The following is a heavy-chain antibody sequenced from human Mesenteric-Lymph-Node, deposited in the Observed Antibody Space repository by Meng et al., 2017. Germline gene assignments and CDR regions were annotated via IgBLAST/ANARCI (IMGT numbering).Heavy chain of an antibody. CDR2: INPNSGGT. CDR3: ARAKVDTANWFFDL. V-gene: IGHV1-2*06. Sequence: VGVVRAGAGVKKLGASGKVSCKASGYSCTGYYMHWVRQAPGQGLEWMGRINPNSGGTNYAQKFQGRVTMTRDTSINTAYMELSSLRSDDTTVYYCARAKVDTANWFFDLWGRGTLVTVSS. J-gene: IGHJ2*01. CDR1: GYSCTGYY. D-gene: IGHD5-18*01.